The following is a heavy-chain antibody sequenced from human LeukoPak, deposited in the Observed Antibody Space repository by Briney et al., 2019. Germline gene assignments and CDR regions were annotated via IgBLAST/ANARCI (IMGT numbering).Heavy chain of an antibody. CDR2: IRVSGGST. CDR1: GFTFSSYA. CDR3: AKRTGSYFDY. D-gene: IGHD7-27*01. Sequence: QPGGPLRLSCAVSGFTFSSYAMSWVRQAPGKGLERVSAIRVSGGSTYYADSVKGRFTISRDNSQNTLYLQMNSLRAEDTAVYYCAKRTGSYFDYWGQGTLVTVSS. V-gene: IGHV3-23*01. J-gene: IGHJ4*02.